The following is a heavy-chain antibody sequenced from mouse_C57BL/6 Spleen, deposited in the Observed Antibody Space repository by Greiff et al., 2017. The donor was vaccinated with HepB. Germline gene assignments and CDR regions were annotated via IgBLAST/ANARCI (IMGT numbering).Heavy chain of an antibody. CDR2: INYDGSST. CDR3: ARDLPDYAMDY. CDR1: GFTFSDYY. D-gene: IGHD2-1*01. V-gene: IGHV5-16*01. Sequence: EVQLVESEGGLVQPGRSMKLSCTASGFTFSDYYMAWVRQVPEKGLEWVANINYDGSSTYYLDSLKSRFIISRDTAKNILYLQMSSLKSEDTATYYCARDLPDYAMDYWGQGTSVTVSS. J-gene: IGHJ4*01.